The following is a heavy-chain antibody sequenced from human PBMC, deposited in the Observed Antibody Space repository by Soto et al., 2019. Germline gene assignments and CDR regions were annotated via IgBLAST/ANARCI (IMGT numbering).Heavy chain of an antibody. J-gene: IGHJ6*02. CDR2: ISYDGNSK. V-gene: IGHV3-30*18. CDR1: GFTFRSYG. Sequence: GGSLRLSCAASGFTFRSYGMHWVRQAPGKGLDWVSSISYDGNSKHHADSVKGRFIISRDNSENTLYVQMSSLRAEDTAVYYCAKTHGSSSFYYYGMDVWGQGTTVTVSS. CDR3: AKTHGSSSFYYYGMDV. D-gene: IGHD6-6*01.